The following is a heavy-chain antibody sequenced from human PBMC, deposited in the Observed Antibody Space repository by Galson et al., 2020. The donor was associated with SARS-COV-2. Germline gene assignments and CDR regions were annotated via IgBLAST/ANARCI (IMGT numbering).Heavy chain of an antibody. Sequence: ETSETLSLTCTVSGGSISSHYCTWIRQPPGKGLEWIGYIFYTGTTNYNPSLKSRVTISVDTSKNQFSLKLNSVTAADTAVYYCARTGAYGGNFAYWGQGTLVTVSS. CDR3: ARTGAYGGNFAY. V-gene: IGHV4-59*08. CDR1: GGSISSHY. D-gene: IGHD4-17*01. J-gene: IGHJ4*02. CDR2: IFYTGTT.